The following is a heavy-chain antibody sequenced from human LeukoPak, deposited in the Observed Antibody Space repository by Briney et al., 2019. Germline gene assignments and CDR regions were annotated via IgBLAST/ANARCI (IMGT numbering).Heavy chain of an antibody. Sequence: GGSLRLSCAASGVTFSSYAMSWVRDAPGQGLDWGSAVSGSGGSTNYADSVKGRLTSFGDNSKNTLYLQMNSLRADDTAVYYCAKDSLRITMVRGVIGDWYFDLWGRGTLVTVSS. D-gene: IGHD3-10*01. J-gene: IGHJ2*01. CDR1: GVTFSSYA. CDR3: AKDSLRITMVRGVIGDWYFDL. V-gene: IGHV3-23*01. CDR2: VSGSGGST.